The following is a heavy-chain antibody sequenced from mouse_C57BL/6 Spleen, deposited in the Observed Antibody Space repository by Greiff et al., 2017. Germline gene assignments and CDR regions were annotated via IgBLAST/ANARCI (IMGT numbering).Heavy chain of an antibody. D-gene: IGHD2-4*01. CDR3: ARFDYDEGFDY. CDR1: GYTFTSYW. CDR2: IDPSDSYT. Sequence: QVQLQQPGAELVKPGASVKLSCKASGYTFTSYWMQWVKQRPGQGLEWIGEIDPSDSYTNYNQKFKGKATLTVDTSSSTAYMQLNSLTSEDSAVYYCARFDYDEGFDYWGKGTALTVSS. J-gene: IGHJ2*01. V-gene: IGHV1-50*01.